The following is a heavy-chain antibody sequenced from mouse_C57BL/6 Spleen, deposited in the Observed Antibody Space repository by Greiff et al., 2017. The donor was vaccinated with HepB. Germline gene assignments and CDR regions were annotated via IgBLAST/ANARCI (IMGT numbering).Heavy chain of an antibody. CDR1: GYTFTSYW. J-gene: IGHJ2*01. V-gene: IGHV1-7*01. CDR2: INPSSGYT. CDR3: EGSGYVRDYFDY. Sequence: VQLQQSGAELAKPGASVKLSCKASGYTFTSYWMHWVKQRPGQGLEWVGYINPSSGYTKYNQKFKDKATLTADKSSSTAYMQLSSLTYEDSAVYYCEGSGYVRDYFDYWGQGTTLTVSS. D-gene: IGHD3-2*02.